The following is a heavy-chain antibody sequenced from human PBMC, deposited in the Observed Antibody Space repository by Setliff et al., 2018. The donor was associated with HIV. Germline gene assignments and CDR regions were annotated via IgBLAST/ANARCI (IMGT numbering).Heavy chain of an antibody. CDR2: THPEDSDT. Sequence: PGESLTISCKGSGYSFTNNWIGWVRQMPGKGLEWMGITHPEDSDTRYNPPFQGQVTMSTNKSISTAYLQWNSLKASDTAMYYCARHVGDTFDIWGQGTMVTVSS. J-gene: IGHJ3*02. D-gene: IGHD3-16*01. V-gene: IGHV5-51*01. CDR3: ARHVGDTFDI. CDR1: GYSFTNNW.